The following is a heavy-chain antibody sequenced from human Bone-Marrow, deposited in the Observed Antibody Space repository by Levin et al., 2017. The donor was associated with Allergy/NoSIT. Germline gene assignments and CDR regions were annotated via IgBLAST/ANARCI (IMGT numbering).Heavy chain of an antibody. Sequence: GESLKISCTASGFPFTAYYIHWVRQAPGQGLEWMGWINPYNGGTNYAQKFQGRVTMTRDTSISTAYMELSSLRSDDTAVYFCARVGPREWGGYDSLDYWGQGTLVTVSS. D-gene: IGHD5-12*01. J-gene: IGHJ4*02. V-gene: IGHV1-2*02. CDR1: GFPFTAYY. CDR2: INPYNGGT. CDR3: ARVGPREWGGYDSLDY.